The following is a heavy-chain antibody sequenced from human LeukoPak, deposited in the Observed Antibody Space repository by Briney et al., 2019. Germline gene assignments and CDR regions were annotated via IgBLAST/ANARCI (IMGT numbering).Heavy chain of an antibody. D-gene: IGHD6-19*01. Sequence: GASVKVSCKXSGYTFTSYGISWVRQSPGQGLEWMGWISAYNGNTNYAQKLQGRVTMTTDTSTSTAYMELRSLRSDDTAVYYCARDKRYSSGWFYDYWGRGTLVTVSS. CDR2: ISAYNGNT. CDR3: ARDKRYSSGWFYDY. CDR1: GYTFTSYG. J-gene: IGHJ4*02. V-gene: IGHV1-18*01.